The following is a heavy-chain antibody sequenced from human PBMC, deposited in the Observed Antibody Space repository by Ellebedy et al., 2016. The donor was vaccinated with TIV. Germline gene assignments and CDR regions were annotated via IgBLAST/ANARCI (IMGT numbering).Heavy chain of an antibody. CDR2: IRKDGTYT. J-gene: IGHJ3*01. V-gene: IGHV3-74*01. CDR1: GFTFSHYW. CDR3: ARDRDDPNPGDAFEV. Sequence: GESLKISXAASGFTFSHYWMHWVRQAPGKGLVWVSRIRKDGTYTSYADSVKGRFTVSRDNAKNTVYLQMNSLRVDDTAIYYCARDRDDPNPGDAFEVWGQGAMVTVSS.